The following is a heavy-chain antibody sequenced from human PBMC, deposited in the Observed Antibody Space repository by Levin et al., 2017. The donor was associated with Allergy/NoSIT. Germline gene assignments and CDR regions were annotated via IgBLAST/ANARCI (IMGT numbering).Heavy chain of an antibody. V-gene: IGHV3-33*01. CDR3: ARGPAMTSPFTYTTHYSYSYYMDV. Sequence: GESLKISCSASGFTFSTYGMNWVRQAPDKGLEWVAFIWYDGSNKYYADSVKGRFTISRDNSKNTLYLQLKSLRAEDTAVYSCARGPAMTSPFTYTTHYSYSYYMDVWGKGTTVTVSS. CDR1: GFTFSTYG. J-gene: IGHJ6*03. CDR2: IWYDGSNK. D-gene: IGHD1-1*01.